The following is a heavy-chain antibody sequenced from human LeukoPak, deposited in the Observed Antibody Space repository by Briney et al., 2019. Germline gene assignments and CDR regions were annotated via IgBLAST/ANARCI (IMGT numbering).Heavy chain of an antibody. CDR2: IYYSGST. V-gene: IGHV4-39*01. D-gene: IGHD3-9*01. J-gene: IGHJ4*02. Sequence: SETLSLTCTVSGGSISSGTYYWSWIRQPPGKGLEWIGTIYYSGSTYYSPSLKGRVTISVDTSKNQFSLKLTSVTAADTAVYYCAVAPYFDWLYMYQSDYWGQGTLVTVSS. CDR3: AVAPYFDWLYMYQSDY. CDR1: GGSISSGTYY.